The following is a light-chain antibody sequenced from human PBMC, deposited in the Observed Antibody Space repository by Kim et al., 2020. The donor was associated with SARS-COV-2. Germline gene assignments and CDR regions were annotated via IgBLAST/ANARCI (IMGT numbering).Light chain of an antibody. Sequence: SYELTQPPSVSVSPGQTASISCSGDNLGNKHTSWYQQKPGQSPVLVIYQDTKRPSGIPERFSGSNSGNTATLTISGTQAMDEADYYCQAWDSSTVVFGGG. J-gene: IGLJ2*01. V-gene: IGLV3-1*01. CDR3: QAWDSSTVV. CDR2: QDT. CDR1: NLGNKH.